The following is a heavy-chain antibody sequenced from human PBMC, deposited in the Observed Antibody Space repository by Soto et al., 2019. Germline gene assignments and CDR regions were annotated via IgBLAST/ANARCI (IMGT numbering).Heavy chain of an antibody. V-gene: IGHV4-39*01. CDR3: ATQEVGGSYAYTFDP. Sequence: QLQLQESGPGLVKPSETLSLTCTVSGGSISSSNYYWGWIRQPPGKGLEWIGSIYYSGSTYYNPSLKSRVTISVDTSKNQFSLKRSSVTAADTAVYYCATQEVGGSYAYTFDPWGQGTLVTVSS. CDR2: IYYSGST. CDR1: GGSISSSNYY. D-gene: IGHD1-26*01. J-gene: IGHJ5*02.